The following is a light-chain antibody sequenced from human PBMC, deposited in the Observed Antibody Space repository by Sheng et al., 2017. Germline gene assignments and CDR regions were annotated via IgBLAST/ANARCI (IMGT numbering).Light chain of an antibody. V-gene: IGKV1-6*01. CDR1: QGIRND. Sequence: AIQMTQSPSSLSASVGDRVTITCRASQGIRNDLGWYQQKPGKAPNLLIYAASSLQSGVPSRFSGSGSGTDFTLTITSLQPEDVASYYCQKYDSSPPAFGQGSKVEIK. J-gene: IGKJ1*01. CDR3: QKYDSSPPA. CDR2: AAS.